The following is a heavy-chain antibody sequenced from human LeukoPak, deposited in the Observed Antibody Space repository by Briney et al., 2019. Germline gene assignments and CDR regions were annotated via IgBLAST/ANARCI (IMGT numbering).Heavy chain of an antibody. J-gene: IGHJ4*02. Sequence: SETLSLTCTVSGGSIFSYYWNWIRQPPGKGLEWIGYIYYSGSTNYNPSLKSRVTISVDTSKNQFSLKLSSVTAADTAVYYCAACPYYWGQGTLVTVSS. CDR2: IYYSGST. CDR1: GGSIFSYY. V-gene: IGHV4-59*08. CDR3: AACPYY.